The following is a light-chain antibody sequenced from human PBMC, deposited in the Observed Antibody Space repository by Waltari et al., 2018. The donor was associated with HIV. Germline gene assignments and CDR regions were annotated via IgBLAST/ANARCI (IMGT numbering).Light chain of an antibody. CDR1: QAVRDD. CDR2: SAS. J-gene: IGKJ4*01. Sequence: DIQMTQSPSSLSASIGERVTIPCRASQAVRDDLGWYQQTPGEAPRRLIYSASSVENGVPSRFSGSRAGEDFTLTITNLQPEDCATYYCLQHHSYPLTFGGGTKVEI. V-gene: IGKV1-17*02. CDR3: LQHHSYPLT.